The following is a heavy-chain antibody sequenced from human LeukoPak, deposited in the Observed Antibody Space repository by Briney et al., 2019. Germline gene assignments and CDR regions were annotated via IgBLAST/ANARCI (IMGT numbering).Heavy chain of an antibody. CDR3: ARDRYYYDSSGYYYDY. Sequence: PGGSLRLSCAASGFSFSSYAMSWVRQAPGKGLEGVSAISGSGGSTYYADSVKGRFTISRDNTKNTLYLQMNSLRAEDTAVYYCARDRYYYDSSGYYYDYWGQGTLVTVSS. J-gene: IGHJ4*02. CDR2: ISGSGGST. CDR1: GFSFSSYA. V-gene: IGHV3-23*01. D-gene: IGHD3-22*01.